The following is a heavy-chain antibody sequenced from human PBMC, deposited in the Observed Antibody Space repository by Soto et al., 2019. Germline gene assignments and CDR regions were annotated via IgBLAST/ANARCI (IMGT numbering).Heavy chain of an antibody. D-gene: IGHD3-22*01. Sequence: GGSLRLSCAASGFTFSSYWMSWVRQAPGKGLEWVANIKQDGSEKYYVDSVKGRFTISRDNAKNSLYLQMNSLRAEDTAVYYCARDLRGYYYESSGPYWGQGTLLTVYS. CDR3: ARDLRGYYYESSGPY. V-gene: IGHV3-7*01. CDR1: GFTFSSYW. J-gene: IGHJ4*02. CDR2: IKQDGSEK.